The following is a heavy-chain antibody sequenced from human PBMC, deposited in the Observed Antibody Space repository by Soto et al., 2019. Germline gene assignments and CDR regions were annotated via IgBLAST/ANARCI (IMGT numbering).Heavy chain of an antibody. D-gene: IGHD3-9*01. V-gene: IGHV4-59*08. CDR2: IYYSGST. Sequence: SETLSLTCTVSGGSISSYYWSWIRQPPGKGLEWIGYIYYSGSTNYNPSLKSRVTISVDTSKNQFSLKLSSVTAADTAVYYCARHEYDILTGYYIGAFDIWGQGTMVT. CDR1: GGSISSYY. J-gene: IGHJ3*02. CDR3: ARHEYDILTGYYIGAFDI.